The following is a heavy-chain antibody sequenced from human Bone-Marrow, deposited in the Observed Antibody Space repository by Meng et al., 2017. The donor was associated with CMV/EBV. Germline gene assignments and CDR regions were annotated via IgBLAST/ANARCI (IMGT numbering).Heavy chain of an antibody. CDR2: INPNSGGT. CDR3: ARENSPGRGARYCSSTSCYPNYYGRDV. D-gene: IGHD2-2*01. V-gene: IGHV1-2*02. Sequence: ASVKVSCKASGYTFTGYYMHWVRQAPGQGLEWMGWINPNSGGTNYAQKFQGRVTMTRDTSISTAYMELSRLRSDDTAVYYCARENSPGRGARYCSSTSCYPNYYGRDVWGQGTTVTFSS. J-gene: IGHJ6*02. CDR1: GYTFTGYY.